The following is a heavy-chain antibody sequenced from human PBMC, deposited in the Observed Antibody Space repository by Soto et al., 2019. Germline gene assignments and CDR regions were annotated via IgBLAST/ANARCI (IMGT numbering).Heavy chain of an antibody. CDR1: GFTFSHYA. D-gene: IGHD6-19*01. CDR3: ARREQSDYYYMDV. CDR2: ISSNGVGT. V-gene: IGHV3-64*01. J-gene: IGHJ6*03. Sequence: EVQLVESGGGLVQPGGSLRLSCAASGFTFSHYAMDWVRQAPGKVLEYVSGISSNGVGTYYANSVKDRFTISRDNSKNTLYLQMGSLRAEDMAVYDCARREQSDYYYMDVWGKGTSVTVSS.